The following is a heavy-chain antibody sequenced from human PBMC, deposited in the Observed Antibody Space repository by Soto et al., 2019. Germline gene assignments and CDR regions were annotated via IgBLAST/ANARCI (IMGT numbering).Heavy chain of an antibody. Sequence: ASVKVSCKASGYTFTNYDINWVRQATGQGLEWMGWMNPSSGNTGYVQKFQGRVTITRNTSTSTAYMELTSLTSDDTAVYYCARTRLCGGDCYSAYYFDFWGQG. CDR2: MNPSSGNT. V-gene: IGHV1-8*01. J-gene: IGHJ4*02. CDR1: GYTFTNYD. D-gene: IGHD2-21*02. CDR3: ARTRLCGGDCYSAYYFDF.